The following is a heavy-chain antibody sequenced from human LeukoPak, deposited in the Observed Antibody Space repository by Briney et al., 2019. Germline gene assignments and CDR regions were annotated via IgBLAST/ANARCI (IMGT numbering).Heavy chain of an antibody. CDR1: GFTFSSYS. CDR2: ISSSSSYI. V-gene: IGHV3-21*01. CDR3: ARDYYDSSGYYSPRDY. J-gene: IGHJ4*02. D-gene: IGHD3-22*01. Sequence: GGSLRLSCAASGFTFSSYSMNWVRQATGKGLEWVSSISSSSSYIYYADSVKGRFTISRDNAKNSLYLQMNSLRAEDTAVYYCARDYYDSSGYYSPRDYWGQGTLVTVSS.